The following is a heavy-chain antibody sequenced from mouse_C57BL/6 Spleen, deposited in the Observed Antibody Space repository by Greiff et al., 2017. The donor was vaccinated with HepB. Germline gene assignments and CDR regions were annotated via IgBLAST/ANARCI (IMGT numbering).Heavy chain of an antibody. V-gene: IGHV1-64*01. J-gene: IGHJ2*01. Sequence: QVQLQQPGAELVKPGASVKLSCKASGYTFTSYWMHWVKQRPGQGLEWIGMIHPNSGSTNYNEKFKSKATLTVYKSSSTAYMQLSSLTSEDSAVYYCAKATVVATGDYWGQGTTLTVSS. CDR2: IHPNSGST. CDR3: AKATVVATGDY. CDR1: GYTFTSYW. D-gene: IGHD1-1*01.